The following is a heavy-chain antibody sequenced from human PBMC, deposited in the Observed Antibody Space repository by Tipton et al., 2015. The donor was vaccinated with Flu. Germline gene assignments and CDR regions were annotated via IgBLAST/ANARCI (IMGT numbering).Heavy chain of an antibody. CDR3: ARDVNYDFWSGCVGY. J-gene: IGHJ1*01. D-gene: IGHD3-3*01. V-gene: IGHV4-59*01. Sequence: LRLSCTVSGGSISKYYWSWIRQPPGKGLEYIGFVYYTGSTYYNPSLKSRVTISVDTSKNQFSLKLSSVTAADTAVYYCARDVNYDFWSGCVGYWGQGALVTVSS. CDR1: GGSISKYY. CDR2: VYYTGST.